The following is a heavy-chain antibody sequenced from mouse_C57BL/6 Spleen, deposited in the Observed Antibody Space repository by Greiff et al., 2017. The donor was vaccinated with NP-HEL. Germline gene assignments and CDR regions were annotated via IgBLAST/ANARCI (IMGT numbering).Heavy chain of an antibody. CDR3: AGYYFGY. CDR1: GYTFTSYW. J-gene: IGHJ2*01. V-gene: IGHV1-69*01. D-gene: IGHD2-2*01. CDR2: IDPSDSYT. Sequence: QVQLQQPGAELVMPGASVKLSCKASGYTFTSYWMHWVKQRPGQGLEWIGEIDPSDSYTYYNQKFKGKSTLTVDKSSSTDYMQLSSLASGDSAVYYCAGYYFGYWGQGATLTASS.